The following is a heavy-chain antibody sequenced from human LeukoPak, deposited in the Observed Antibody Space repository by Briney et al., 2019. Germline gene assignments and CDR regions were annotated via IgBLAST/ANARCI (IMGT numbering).Heavy chain of an antibody. CDR1: GYTFTDYY. J-gene: IGHJ6*03. D-gene: IGHD4-17*01. CDR3: ARIQSENDYGDLFYSYYYMDV. Sequence: GASVKVSCKASGYTFTDYYMHWVRQAPGQGLEWMGWINANSGGTNYEQKFQGRVTMTRDTSISTAYMELNRLRSDDTAVYYCARIQSENDYGDLFYSYYYMDVWGKGTTVTVSS. CDR2: INANSGGT. V-gene: IGHV1-2*02.